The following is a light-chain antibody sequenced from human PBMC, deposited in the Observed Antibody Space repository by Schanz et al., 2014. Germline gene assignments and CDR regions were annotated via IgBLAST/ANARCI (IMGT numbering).Light chain of an antibody. CDR2: EVT. CDR1: SSDVGGYNY. Sequence: QSALTQPASVSGSPGQSIAISCTGTSSDVGGYNYVSWYQQHPGKAPKLMIYEVTKRPSGVPDRFSGSKSGNTASLTVSGLQAEDEADYYCSSYTPSSTTLYVFGTGTKLTVL. CDR3: SSYTPSSTTLYV. V-gene: IGLV2-14*01. J-gene: IGLJ1*01.